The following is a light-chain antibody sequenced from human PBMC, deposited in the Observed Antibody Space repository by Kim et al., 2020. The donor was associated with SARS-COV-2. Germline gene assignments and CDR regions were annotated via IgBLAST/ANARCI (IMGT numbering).Light chain of an antibody. CDR3: QQYFSYYT. CDR1: QSVGSS. CDR2: GAS. J-gene: IGKJ2*01. Sequence: DIQMTQSPSTLSASVGDRVTITCRASQSVGSSLGWYQQKAGKAPKLLIYGASRLESGVPSRFSGSGSGTEFTLTISSLQPDDFATYYCQQYFSYYTFGQGTKVEI. V-gene: IGKV1-5*01.